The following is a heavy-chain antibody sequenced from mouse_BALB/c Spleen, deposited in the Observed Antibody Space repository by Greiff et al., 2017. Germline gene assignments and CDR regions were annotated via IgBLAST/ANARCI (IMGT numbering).Heavy chain of an antibody. CDR1: GYTFTSYW. D-gene: IGHD1-2*01. Sequence: VQLQQPGAELVKPGASVKLSCKASGYTFTSYWMHWVKQRPGQGLEWIGEINPSNGRTNYNEKFKSKATLTVDKSSSTAYMQLSSLTSEDSAVYYCARKNYYGTGDYWGQGTTLTVSS. J-gene: IGHJ2*01. CDR3: ARKNYYGTGDY. CDR2: INPSNGRT. V-gene: IGHV1S81*02.